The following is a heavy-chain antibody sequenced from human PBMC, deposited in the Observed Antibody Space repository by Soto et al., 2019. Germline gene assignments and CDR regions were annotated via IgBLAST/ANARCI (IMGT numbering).Heavy chain of an antibody. CDR2: ISGSGGST. J-gene: IGHJ5*02. V-gene: IGHV3-23*01. CDR3: AKYPYSSGWYDWFDP. D-gene: IGHD6-19*01. Sequence: GGSLRLSCAASGFTFSSYAMSWVRQAPGKGLEWDSAISGSGGSTYYADSVKGRFTISRDNSKNTLYLQMNSLRAEDTAVYYCAKYPYSSGWYDWFDPWGQGTLVTVSS. CDR1: GFTFSSYA.